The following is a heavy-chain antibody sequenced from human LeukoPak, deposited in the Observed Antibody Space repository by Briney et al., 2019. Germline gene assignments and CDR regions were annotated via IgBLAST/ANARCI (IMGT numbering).Heavy chain of an antibody. CDR2: INPRDSET. Sequence: PGESLKISCRGSGYTITSNWIGWVRQMPGKGLEWMGIINPRDSETVYSPSFQGQVTMSVDKSISTAYLQWSSLEASDTAMYYCARQVVPDATSRYFDYWGQGTLVTVSS. J-gene: IGHJ4*01. CDR3: ARQVVPDATSRYFDY. V-gene: IGHV5-51*01. CDR1: GYTITSNW. D-gene: IGHD2-2*01.